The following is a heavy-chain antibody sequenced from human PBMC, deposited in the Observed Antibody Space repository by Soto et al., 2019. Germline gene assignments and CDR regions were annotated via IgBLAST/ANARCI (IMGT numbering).Heavy chain of an antibody. Sequence: SVKVSCKASGGTFSSYAISWVRQAPGQGLEWMGGIIPIFGTANYAQKFQGRVTITADESTSTAYMELSSLRSEDTAVYYCARVPDGYNYYHYYGMDVWGQGTTVTVSS. CDR1: GGTFSSYA. D-gene: IGHD5-12*01. CDR3: ARVPDGYNYYHYYGMDV. CDR2: IIPIFGTA. J-gene: IGHJ6*02. V-gene: IGHV1-69*13.